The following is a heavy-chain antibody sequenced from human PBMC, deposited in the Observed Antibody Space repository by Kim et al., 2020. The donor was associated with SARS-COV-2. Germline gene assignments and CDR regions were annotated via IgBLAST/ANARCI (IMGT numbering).Heavy chain of an antibody. Sequence: ASVKVSCKVSGYTLTELSMHWVRQAPGKGLEWMGGFDPEDGETIYAQKFQGRVTMTEDTSTDTAYMELSSLRSEDTAVYYCATGEVATITDYYYYGMDVWGQGTTVTVSS. V-gene: IGHV1-24*01. CDR3: ATGEVATITDYYYYGMDV. D-gene: IGHD5-12*01. J-gene: IGHJ6*02. CDR1: GYTLTELS. CDR2: FDPEDGET.